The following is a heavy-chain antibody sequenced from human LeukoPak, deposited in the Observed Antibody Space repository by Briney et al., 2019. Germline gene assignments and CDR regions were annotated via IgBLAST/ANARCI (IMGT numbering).Heavy chain of an antibody. Sequence: SETLSLTCAVYGGSFSGYYWSWIRQPPGKGLEWIGEINHSGSTNYNPSLKSRVTISVDTSKNQFSLKLSSVTAADTAVYYCASTVGYYYDSSGFDYWGQGTLVTVSS. CDR3: ASTVGYYYDSSGFDY. CDR1: GGSFSGYY. J-gene: IGHJ4*02. V-gene: IGHV4-34*01. CDR2: INHSGST. D-gene: IGHD3-22*01.